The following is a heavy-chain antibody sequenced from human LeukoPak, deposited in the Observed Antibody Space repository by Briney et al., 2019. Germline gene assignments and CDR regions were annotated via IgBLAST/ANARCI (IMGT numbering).Heavy chain of an antibody. V-gene: IGHV3-11*05. CDR3: ARDGFSSSWYGRALDY. Sequence: PGGSLRLSCAASGFTFSDYYMSWIRQAPGKGLQWVSYISSSSSYTNYADSVKGRFTISRDNAKNSLYLQMNSLRAEDTAVYYCARDGFSSSWYGRALDYWGQGTLVTVSS. CDR2: ISSSSSYT. CDR1: GFTFSDYY. J-gene: IGHJ4*02. D-gene: IGHD6-13*01.